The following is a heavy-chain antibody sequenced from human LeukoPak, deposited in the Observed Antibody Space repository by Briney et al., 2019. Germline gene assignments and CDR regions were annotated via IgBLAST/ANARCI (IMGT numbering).Heavy chain of an antibody. CDR2: ISGYTGNT. Sequence: ASVKLSCKASGYSFRNYGVTWVRQAPGQGLEWLGWISGYTGNTHYGLRLQGRVTLTTDTSTSTAHMELRSLRYDGTAVYYCARGPRYYYDSSDYVAEYYYDFWGQGALVIVSS. J-gene: IGHJ4*02. D-gene: IGHD3-22*01. CDR1: GYSFRNYG. CDR3: ARGPRYYYDSSDYVAEYYYDF. V-gene: IGHV1-18*01.